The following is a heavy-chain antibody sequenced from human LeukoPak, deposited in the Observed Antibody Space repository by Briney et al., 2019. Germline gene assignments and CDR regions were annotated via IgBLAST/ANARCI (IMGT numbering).Heavy chain of an antibody. CDR3: AKVLGSTWRSGMDV. D-gene: IGHD6-13*01. CDR2: ISNSGGTT. CDR1: GFTFSAYG. V-gene: IGHV3-23*01. J-gene: IGHJ6*02. Sequence: PGGSLRLSCAASGFTFSAYGMTWVRQAPGKGLEWVSVISNSGGTTYFADSVKGRFTISRDNSKNTVYLQMNSLSAEDTAVYYCAKVLGSTWRSGMDVWGQGTTVTVSS.